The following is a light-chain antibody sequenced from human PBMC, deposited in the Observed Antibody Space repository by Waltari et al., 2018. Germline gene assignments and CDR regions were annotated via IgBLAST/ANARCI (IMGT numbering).Light chain of an antibody. CDR1: QSVRNN. J-gene: IGKJ1*01. Sequence: EIVMTQSPATLPVSPGEIATLSCRASQSVRNNLVWYQQKPGQAPRLLIYGASTRVTGIPARFSGSGSGTEFTLTISSLQSEDFAVYYCQQYNNWPPWTFGQGTKVEIK. CDR3: QQYNNWPPWT. V-gene: IGKV3-15*01. CDR2: GAS.